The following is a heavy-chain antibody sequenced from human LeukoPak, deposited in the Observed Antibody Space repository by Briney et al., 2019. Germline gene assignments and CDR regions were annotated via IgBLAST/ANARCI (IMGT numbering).Heavy chain of an antibody. D-gene: IGHD1-7*01. Sequence: PGGSLRLSCAASGFTFSGSSMHWVRQASGKGLEWVGRIRSKANSYATAYAASVKGRFTISRDDSKNTAYLQMNSLKIEDTAVYYCAKVARKSITGTTWNYFDYWGQGALVTVSS. J-gene: IGHJ4*02. CDR2: IRSKANSYAT. V-gene: IGHV3-73*01. CDR3: AKVARKSITGTTWNYFDY. CDR1: GFTFSGSS.